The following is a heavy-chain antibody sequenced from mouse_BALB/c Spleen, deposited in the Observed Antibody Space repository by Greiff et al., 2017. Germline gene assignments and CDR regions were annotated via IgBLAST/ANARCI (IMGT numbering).Heavy chain of an antibody. CDR1: GYTFTSYW. V-gene: IGHV1-7*01. Sequence: QVQLQQSGAELAKPGASVKMSCKASGYTFTSYWMHWVKQRPGQGLEWIGYINPSTGYTEYNQKFKDKATLTADKSSSTAYMQLSSLTSEDSAVYYCARPYYAWFAYWGQGTLVTVSA. J-gene: IGHJ3*01. CDR2: INPSTGYT. D-gene: IGHD1-1*02. CDR3: ARPYYAWFAY.